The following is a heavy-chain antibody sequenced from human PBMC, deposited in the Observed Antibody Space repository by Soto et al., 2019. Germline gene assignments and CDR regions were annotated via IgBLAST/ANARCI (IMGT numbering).Heavy chain of an antibody. J-gene: IGHJ5*02. V-gene: IGHV4-38-2*02. Sequence: SETLSLTCAVSGYSISSGYYWGWIRQPPGKGLEWIGSIYHSGSTYYNPSLKSRVTISVDTSKNQFSLKLSSVTAADTAVYYCARDTRGYYGSGSNWFDPWGQGTLVT. CDR1: GYSISSGYY. CDR3: ARDTRGYYGSGSNWFDP. CDR2: IYHSGST. D-gene: IGHD3-10*01.